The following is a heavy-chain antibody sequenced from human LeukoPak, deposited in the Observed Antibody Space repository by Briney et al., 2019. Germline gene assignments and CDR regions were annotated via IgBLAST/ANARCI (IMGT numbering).Heavy chain of an antibody. CDR1: GYTFTSYG. CDR2: ISANNGNT. J-gene: IGHJ1*01. Sequence: GAAVKVCCKGSGYTFTSYGFRWVRQAPGQGLEWVGWISANNGNTNYAQKLKGTVTMPTDTPTSTAYTEQKSPRSDETAVYYCARAAAYDAEYFQHWGQGTVVTVSS. D-gene: IGHD2-2*01. CDR3: ARAAAYDAEYFQH. V-gene: IGHV1-18*01.